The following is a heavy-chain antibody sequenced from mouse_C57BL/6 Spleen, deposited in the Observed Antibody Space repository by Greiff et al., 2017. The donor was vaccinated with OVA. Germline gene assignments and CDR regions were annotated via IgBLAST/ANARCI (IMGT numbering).Heavy chain of an antibody. J-gene: IGHJ3*01. CDR2: IYPGSGNT. CDR3: ARREYDYDGFAY. V-gene: IGHV1-76*01. Sequence: QVQLQQSGAELVRPGASVKLSCKASGYTFTDYYINWVKQRPGQGLEWIARIYPGSGNTYYNEKFKGKATLTAEKSSSTAYMQLSSLTSEDSAVYFCARREYDYDGFAYWGQGTLVTVSA. CDR1: GYTFTDYY. D-gene: IGHD2-4*01.